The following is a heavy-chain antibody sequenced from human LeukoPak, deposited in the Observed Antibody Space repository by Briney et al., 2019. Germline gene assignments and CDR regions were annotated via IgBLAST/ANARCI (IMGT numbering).Heavy chain of an antibody. Sequence: GASVKVSCKASGYTFTSYAMHWVRQAPGQRLEGMGWINPGNGNTKYSQKFQGRVTITRDTSASTAYMELSSLRSEDTAVYYCARDRGYYDILTGYYNARYYFDYWGQGTLVTVSS. J-gene: IGHJ4*02. D-gene: IGHD3-9*01. CDR2: INPGNGNT. V-gene: IGHV1-3*01. CDR1: GYTFTSYA. CDR3: ARDRGYYDILTGYYNARYYFDY.